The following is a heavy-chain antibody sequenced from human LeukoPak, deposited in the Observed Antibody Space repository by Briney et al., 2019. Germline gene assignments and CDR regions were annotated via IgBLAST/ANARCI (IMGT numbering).Heavy chain of an antibody. CDR3: ARTYYYDSSGYYYEGYYYMDV. CDR2: IYYSGST. D-gene: IGHD3-22*01. J-gene: IGHJ6*03. CDR1: GVSISSYY. Sequence: SETLSLTCTVSGVSISSYYWSWIRQPPGKGLEWIGYIYYSGSTNYNPSLKSRVTISVDTSKNQFSLKLSSVTAADTAVYYCARTYYYDSSGYYYEGYYYMDVWGKGTTVTISS. V-gene: IGHV4-59*01.